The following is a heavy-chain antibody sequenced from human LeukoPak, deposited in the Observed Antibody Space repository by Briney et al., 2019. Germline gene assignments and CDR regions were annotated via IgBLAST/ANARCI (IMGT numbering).Heavy chain of an antibody. D-gene: IGHD3-9*01. Sequence: PGGSLRLSCAASGFTFSSYAMSWVRQAPGKGLEWVSAISGSGGSRNYADSVKGRFTISRDNSKNTLYLQMNSLRAEDTAVYYCARVRPGPPQPDILTGFRPKDPPGPNSLGMDVWGQGTTVTVSS. CDR1: GFTFSSYA. V-gene: IGHV3-23*01. CDR2: ISGSGGSR. CDR3: ARVRPGPPQPDILTGFRPKDPPGPNSLGMDV. J-gene: IGHJ6*02.